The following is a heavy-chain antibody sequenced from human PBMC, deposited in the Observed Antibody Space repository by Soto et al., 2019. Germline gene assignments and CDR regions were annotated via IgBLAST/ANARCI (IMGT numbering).Heavy chain of an antibody. J-gene: IGHJ4*02. Sequence: GASVKVCCKVSGYTLTELSMHWVRQAPGKGLEWMGGFDPEDGETIYAQKFQGRVTMTGDTSTSTVYMELSSLRSEDTAVYYCASRTSPWELGYWGQGPLVT. CDR2: FDPEDGET. V-gene: IGHV1-24*01. D-gene: IGHD1-26*01. CDR3: ASRTSPWELGY. CDR1: GYTLTELS.